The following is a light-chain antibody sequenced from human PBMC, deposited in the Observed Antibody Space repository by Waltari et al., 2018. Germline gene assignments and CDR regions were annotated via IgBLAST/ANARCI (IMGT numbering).Light chain of an antibody. V-gene: IGKV3-15*01. CDR3: QQYNNWPIT. J-gene: IGKJ2*01. CDR2: GAS. CDR1: QSVSSN. Sequence: DIVMTQSPATLSVSPGERATLSCRASQSVSSNLAWYQQKPGQAPRLLIYGASTRATGIPARFSGSGSATEFTITISSLQSEDFAVYCCQQYNNWPITFGQGTKLEIK.